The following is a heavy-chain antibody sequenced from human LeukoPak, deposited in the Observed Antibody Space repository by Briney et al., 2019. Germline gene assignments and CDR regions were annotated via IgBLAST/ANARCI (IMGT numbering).Heavy chain of an antibody. J-gene: IGHJ4*02. CDR2: ISGSDGST. CDR1: GFTFSSYA. D-gene: IGHD3-22*01. Sequence: PGGSLRLSCAASGFTFSSYAMSWVRQAPGKGLEWVSAISGSDGSTYYADSVKGRFTISRDNSKNTLYLQMNSLRAEDTAVYYCANSFNYYDSSGYYLYYFDYWGQGTLVTVSS. CDR3: ANSFNYYDSSGYYLYYFDY. V-gene: IGHV3-23*01.